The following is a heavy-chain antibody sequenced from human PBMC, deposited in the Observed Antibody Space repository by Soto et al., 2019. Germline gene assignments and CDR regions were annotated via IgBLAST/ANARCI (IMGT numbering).Heavy chain of an antibody. D-gene: IGHD6-13*01. J-gene: IGHJ4*02. CDR3: ARDRTDSSTWYYFDY. CDR2: INPNSGGT. CDR1: GSTFTDYY. Sequence: QVQLVQSGAEVKKPGASVKVSCKASGSTFTDYYIHWVRQAPGQGLEWMGWINPNSGGTNYAQKFQGRVTMTRDTSISTAYMELSRLRSDDTAVYYCARDRTDSSTWYYFDYWGQGTLVTVSS. V-gene: IGHV1-2*02.